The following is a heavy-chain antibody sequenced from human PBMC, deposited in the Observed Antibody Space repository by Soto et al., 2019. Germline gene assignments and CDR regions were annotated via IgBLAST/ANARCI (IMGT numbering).Heavy chain of an antibody. CDR1: GFTFSSYS. J-gene: IGHJ6*02. Sequence: EVQLVESGGGLVKPGGSLRLSCAASGFTFSSYSMNWVRQAPGKGLEWVSSISSSSSYIYYADSVKGRFTISRDNAKNSLYLQMNSLRAEDTAVYYCARGDMAITIFGVVRPHPPGGMDVWGQGTTVTVSS. CDR2: ISSSSSYI. CDR3: ARGDMAITIFGVVRPHPPGGMDV. D-gene: IGHD3-3*01. V-gene: IGHV3-21*01.